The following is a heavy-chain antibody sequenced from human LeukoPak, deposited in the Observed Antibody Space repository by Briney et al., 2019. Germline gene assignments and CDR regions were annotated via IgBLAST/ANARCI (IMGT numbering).Heavy chain of an antibody. CDR1: GFTFSSYS. D-gene: IGHD3-16*01. V-gene: IGHV3-21*04. CDR3: ARMGEHKSGCYYGMDV. CDR2: ISSSSSYI. J-gene: IGHJ6*02. Sequence: GGSLRLSCAASGFTFSSYSMNWVRQAPGKGLEWVSSISSSSSYIYYADSVKGRFTISRDNAKNSLYLQMNSLRSDDTAVYYCARMGEHKSGCYYGMDVWGQGTTVTVSS.